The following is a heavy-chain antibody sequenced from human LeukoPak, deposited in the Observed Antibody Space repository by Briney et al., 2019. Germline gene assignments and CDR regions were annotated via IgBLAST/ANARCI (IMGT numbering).Heavy chain of an antibody. CDR1: GGSISSSSYY. J-gene: IGHJ4*02. CDR2: IYYSGST. D-gene: IGHD3-22*01. V-gene: IGHV4-39*01. CDR3: ARQTYYYDSSGYYYVGPYFDY. Sequence: SETLSLTCTVSGGSISSSSYYWGWIRQPPGKGLEWIGTIYYSGSTYYNPSLKSRVTISVDTSKNQFSLKLSSVTAADTAVYYCARQTYYYDSSGYYYVGPYFDYWAREPWSPSPQ.